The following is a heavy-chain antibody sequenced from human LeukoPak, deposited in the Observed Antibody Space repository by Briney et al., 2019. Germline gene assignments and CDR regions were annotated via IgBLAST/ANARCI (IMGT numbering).Heavy chain of an antibody. J-gene: IGHJ4*02. V-gene: IGHV5-51*01. CDR3: ASNFQREGSSWLPFDF. CDR2: IYPGASET. D-gene: IGHD6-13*01. Sequence: GQSLNISCTGSAHSFTNYWIVWVRHMPGKGLEWMGTIYPGASETRYSPSFQGQVTISADKSSSTAYVQWSSLKSSDTTMYCCASNFQREGSSWLPFDFWGRGTLVSVSS. CDR1: AHSFTNYW.